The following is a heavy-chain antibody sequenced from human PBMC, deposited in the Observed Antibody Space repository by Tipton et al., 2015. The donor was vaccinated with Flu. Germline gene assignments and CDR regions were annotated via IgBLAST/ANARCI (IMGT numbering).Heavy chain of an antibody. D-gene: IGHD3-10*01. CDR2: IYTTGST. Sequence: TLSLTCTVSGGSISSGSYYWSWIRQAAGKGLEWNGRIYTTGSTNYNPSLKSRVTISADTSKNKFSLELRSVTAADTAVYYCARIYYYGSGDYYLDSWGQGTLVTVSS. J-gene: IGHJ4*02. CDR1: GGSISSGSYY. CDR3: ARIYYYGSGDYYLDS. V-gene: IGHV4-61*02.